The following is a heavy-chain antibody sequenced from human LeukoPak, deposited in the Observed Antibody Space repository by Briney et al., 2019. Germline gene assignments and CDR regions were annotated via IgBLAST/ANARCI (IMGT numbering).Heavy chain of an antibody. Sequence: GGSLRLSCAASGFTVSSDYISWVRQAPGKGLEWVSVTYSGGSTNYADSVRARFTISRDNSKNTVYLQMNSLRVEDTAVYYCARATLDNWGQGTLVTVSS. CDR2: TYSGGST. J-gene: IGHJ4*02. CDR3: ARATLDN. V-gene: IGHV3-53*01. CDR1: GFTVSSDY.